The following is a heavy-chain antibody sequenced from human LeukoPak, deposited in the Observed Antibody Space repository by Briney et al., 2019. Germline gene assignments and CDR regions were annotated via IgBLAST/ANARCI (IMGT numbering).Heavy chain of an antibody. Sequence: GGSLRLSCVASGFTFGKYWMSWVRQAPGKGLEWVANIKLDGSEKNYVDSVKGRFTISRDNTKNSLYMQMNSLRAEDTAVFYCARDQYDTWSRRGNFDSWGQGTLVIVSS. D-gene: IGHD3-3*01. J-gene: IGHJ4*02. CDR2: IKLDGSEK. V-gene: IGHV3-7*03. CDR3: ARDQYDTWSRRGNFDS. CDR1: GFTFGKYW.